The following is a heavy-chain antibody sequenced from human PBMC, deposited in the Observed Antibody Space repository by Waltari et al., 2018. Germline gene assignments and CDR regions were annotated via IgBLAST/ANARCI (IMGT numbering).Heavy chain of an antibody. J-gene: IGHJ4*02. CDR2: ISGRDLST. V-gene: IGHV3-23*01. CDR1: GSTFSSYA. CDR3: AARPGEWSLAPFDW. Sequence: EVQLLESGGGLVQPGGSLRLSCAASGSTFSSYAMTWVRQAPGKGLEWVSAISGRDLSTYYADSVKGRFTIYRDNSKNMLYLQMNSLRAEDTAVYYCAARPGEWSLAPFDWWGQGTLVTVSS. D-gene: IGHD3-3*01.